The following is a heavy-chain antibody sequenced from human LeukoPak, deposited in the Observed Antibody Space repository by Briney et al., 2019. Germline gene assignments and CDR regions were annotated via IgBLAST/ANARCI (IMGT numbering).Heavy chain of an antibody. CDR2: ISSSSSYI. J-gene: IGHJ6*03. CDR3: ARGGYSYGYSYYYYYMDV. D-gene: IGHD5-18*01. CDR1: GFTFSSYS. V-gene: IGHV3-21*01. Sequence: GGSLRLSCAASGFTFSSYSMNWVRQAPGKGLEWVSSISSSSSYIYYADSVKGRFTISRDNAKNSLYLQMNSLGAEDTAVYYCARGGYSYGYSYYYYYMDVWGKGTTVTVSS.